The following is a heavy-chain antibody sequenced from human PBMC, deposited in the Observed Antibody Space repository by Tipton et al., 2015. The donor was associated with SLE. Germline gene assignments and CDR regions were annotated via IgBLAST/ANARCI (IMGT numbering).Heavy chain of an antibody. V-gene: IGHV4-59*11. Sequence: TLSLTCTVSGASISSHYWSWIRQPPGKGLEWIGYIYAGGSANYNPSLKSRVTISVETSKNQFSLKLSSVTAADTAFYYCARALSDSSGTPFDYWGQGMLVTVSS. CDR2: IYAGGSA. D-gene: IGHD6-19*01. CDR3: ARALSDSSGTPFDY. J-gene: IGHJ4*02. CDR1: GASISSHY.